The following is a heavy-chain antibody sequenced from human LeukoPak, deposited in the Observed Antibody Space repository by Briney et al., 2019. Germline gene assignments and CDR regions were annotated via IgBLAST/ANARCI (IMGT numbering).Heavy chain of an antibody. CDR1: GFTFSTFA. V-gene: IGHV3-23*01. J-gene: IGHJ4*02. CDR3: AKAPYGSGSYYTDY. D-gene: IGHD3-10*01. Sequence: GGSLRLSCAASGFTFSTFAMSWVRRAPGKGLEWVSAISGGGGSTYYADSVKGRFTVSRDNSKDTLYLQMNSLRAEDTAVYYCAKAPYGSGSYYTDYWGQGTLVTVSS. CDR2: ISGGGGST.